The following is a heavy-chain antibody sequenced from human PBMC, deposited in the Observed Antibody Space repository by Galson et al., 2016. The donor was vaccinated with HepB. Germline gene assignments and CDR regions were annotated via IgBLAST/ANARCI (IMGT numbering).Heavy chain of an antibody. D-gene: IGHD2-21*01. V-gene: IGHV2-5*02. J-gene: IGHJ5*02. Sequence: LVKPTQTLTLTCTFSGFSLSTSGEGVGWIRQPPGKALEWLALIYWDEDKRYSPSLKSRLTITQDTSKNQVVLTMTNMDPVDTATYFCAHSVAQQCGDGCYSISGWFDPWGQGTLVTVSS. CDR1: GFSLSTSGEG. CDR2: IYWDEDK. CDR3: AHSVAQQCGDGCYSISGWFDP.